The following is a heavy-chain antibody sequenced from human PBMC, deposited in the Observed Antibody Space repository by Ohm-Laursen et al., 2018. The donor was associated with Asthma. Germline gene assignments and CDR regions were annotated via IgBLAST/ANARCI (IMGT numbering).Heavy chain of an antibody. V-gene: IGHV3-30*03. CDR1: GFTFRNYD. CDR2: ISYDGSYQ. J-gene: IGHJ4*02. D-gene: IGHD2-21*02. CDR3: AGAVEVTCV. Sequence: SLRLSCAASGFTFRNYDMHWVRQAPGKGLERVAAISYDGSYQYYADPVKGRFTISRDNSKNTLSLQMDSLRVEDTAIYYCAGAVEVTCVGGQGTLVTVSS.